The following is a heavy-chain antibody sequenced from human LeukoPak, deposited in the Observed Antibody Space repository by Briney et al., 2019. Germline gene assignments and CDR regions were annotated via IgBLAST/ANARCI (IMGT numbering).Heavy chain of an antibody. D-gene: IGHD4-17*01. Sequence: GGSLRLSCAASGFTFSSYGMHWVRQAPGKGLEWVAFIRYDGSNKYYADSVKGRFTISRDNSKNTLYLQMNSLRAEDTAMYYCAKDNYDYGDYDGGDYWGQGTLVTVSS. CDR1: GFTFSSYG. CDR2: IRYDGSNK. V-gene: IGHV3-30*02. CDR3: AKDNYDYGDYDGGDY. J-gene: IGHJ4*02.